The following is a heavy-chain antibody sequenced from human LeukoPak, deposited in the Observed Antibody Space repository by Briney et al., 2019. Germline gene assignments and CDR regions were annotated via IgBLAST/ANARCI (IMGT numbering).Heavy chain of an antibody. V-gene: IGHV3-30-3*01. CDR3: ARDPHAKYYFDY. CDR2: ISYDGSNK. J-gene: IGHJ4*02. Sequence: PGGSLRLSCAASGFTLSSYAMHWVRQAPGKGLEWVAVISYDGSNKYYADSVKGRFTISRDNSKNTLYLQMNSLRAEDTAVYYCARDPHAKYYFDYWGQGTLVTVSS. CDR1: GFTLSSYA.